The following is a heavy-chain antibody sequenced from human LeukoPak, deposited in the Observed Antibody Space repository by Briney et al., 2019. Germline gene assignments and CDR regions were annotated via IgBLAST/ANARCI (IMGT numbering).Heavy chain of an antibody. CDR2: INAGNGNT. Sequence: GASVKVSCKASGYTFTDFAIHWVRQAPGQRLEWMGWINAGNGNTKYSQKFQGRVTITRDTSASTAYMELSSLRSEDTAVYYCARDELAARTDAFDIWGQGTMVTVSS. CDR1: GYTFTDFA. V-gene: IGHV1-3*01. CDR3: ARDELAARTDAFDI. J-gene: IGHJ3*02. D-gene: IGHD6-6*01.